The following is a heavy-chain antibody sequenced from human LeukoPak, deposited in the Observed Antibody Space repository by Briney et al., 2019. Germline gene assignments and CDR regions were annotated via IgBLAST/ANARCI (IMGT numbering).Heavy chain of an antibody. CDR2: MNPNSGNT. CDR1: GYTFTSYD. D-gene: IGHD3-3*01. J-gene: IGHJ6*02. V-gene: IGHV1-8*01. CDR3: ARGRGRFLEWLTARDYYYYGMDV. Sequence: ASVKVSCKASGYTFTSYDINWVRQATGQGLEWMGWMNPNSGNTGYAQKFQGRVTMTRNTSISTVYMELSSLRSEDTAVYYCARGRGRFLEWLTARDYYYYGMDVWGQGTTVTVSS.